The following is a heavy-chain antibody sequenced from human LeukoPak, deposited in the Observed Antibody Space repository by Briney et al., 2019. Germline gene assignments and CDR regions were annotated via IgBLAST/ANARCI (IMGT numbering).Heavy chain of an antibody. Sequence: GASVKVSCMVSGYTLTELYMHWVRQAPGKGLEWMGGFDPEDGETIYAQKFQGRVTMTEDTSTDTAYMELSSLRSEDTAVYYCATGPRGWPGNFDYWGQGTLVTVSS. CDR1: GYTLTELY. D-gene: IGHD6-19*01. J-gene: IGHJ4*02. V-gene: IGHV1-24*01. CDR2: FDPEDGET. CDR3: ATGPRGWPGNFDY.